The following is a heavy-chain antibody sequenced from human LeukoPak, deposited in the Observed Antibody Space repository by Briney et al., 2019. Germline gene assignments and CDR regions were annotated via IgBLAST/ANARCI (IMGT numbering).Heavy chain of an antibody. V-gene: IGHV4-59*01. CDR2: IYYSGST. CDR3: ARGIAAAGIDY. Sequence: SETLSLTCTVSGGSISSYYWSWIRQPPGKGLEWIGYIYYSGSTNYNPSLKSRVTISVDTSKNQFSLKLSSVTAADTAVYYCARGIAAAGIDYWGQGTLVTVSS. CDR1: GGSISSYY. J-gene: IGHJ4*02. D-gene: IGHD6-13*01.